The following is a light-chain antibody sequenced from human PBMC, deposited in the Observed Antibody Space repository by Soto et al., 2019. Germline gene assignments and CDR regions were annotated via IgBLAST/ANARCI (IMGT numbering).Light chain of an antibody. CDR3: QQYNSYWT. V-gene: IGKV1-5*03. J-gene: IGKJ1*01. Sequence: DIQMTQSPSTLSASVGDRVTITLRASQSISSWLAWYQQKPGKAPKLLIYKASSLESGVPSRFSGSGSGTDFTLTISSLQPDDFATYYCQQYNSYWTFGQGTKVDIK. CDR2: KAS. CDR1: QSISSW.